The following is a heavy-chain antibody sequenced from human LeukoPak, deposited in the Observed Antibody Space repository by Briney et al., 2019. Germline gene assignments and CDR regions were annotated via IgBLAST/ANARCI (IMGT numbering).Heavy chain of an antibody. D-gene: IGHD3-22*01. V-gene: IGHV3-23*01. Sequence: GGSLRLSCAASGFTFSSYAMSWVRQAPGKGLEWDSAISGSGGSTYYADSVKGRFTISRDNSKNTLYLQMNSLRAEDTAVYYCAKDPVRITMIVGAFDIWGQGTMVTVSS. J-gene: IGHJ3*02. CDR2: ISGSGGST. CDR3: AKDPVRITMIVGAFDI. CDR1: GFTFSSYA.